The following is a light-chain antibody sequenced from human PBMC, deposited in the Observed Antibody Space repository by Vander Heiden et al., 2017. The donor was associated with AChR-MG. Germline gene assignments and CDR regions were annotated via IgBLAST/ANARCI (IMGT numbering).Light chain of an antibody. CDR1: NIGIKN. CDR3: QVWDSSTAV. Sequence: SYELTQPLSVSVALGQTARIICGGNNIGIKNVHWYQQKPGQAPVVGIYRDNNRPSGIPERFSGSNSGNTATLTISRAQAGDEADYYCQVWDSSTAVFGGGTKLTVL. J-gene: IGLJ2*01. CDR2: RDN. V-gene: IGLV3-9*01.